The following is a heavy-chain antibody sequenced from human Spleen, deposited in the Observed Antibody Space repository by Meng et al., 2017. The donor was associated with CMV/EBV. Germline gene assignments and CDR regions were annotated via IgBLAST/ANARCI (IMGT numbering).Heavy chain of an antibody. V-gene: IGHV1-18*01. CDR1: GYTFSSYV. J-gene: IGHJ4*02. CDR3: ARAQYSGSHTDY. Sequence: ASVKVSCKTFGYTFSSYVISWVRQAPGQGLEWMGWISAYTGDTNYAQMFQGRVTMTTDTSTSTAYMELRSLRSDDTAVYYCARAQYSGSHTDYWGQGTLVTVSS. D-gene: IGHD1-26*01. CDR2: ISAYTGDT.